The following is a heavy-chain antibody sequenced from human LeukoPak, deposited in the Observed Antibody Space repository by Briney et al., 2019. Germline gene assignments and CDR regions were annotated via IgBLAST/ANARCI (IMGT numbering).Heavy chain of an antibody. CDR1: GGSIGSYY. V-gene: IGHV4-59*08. CDR3: ARLGYSYGFRNFDY. D-gene: IGHD5-18*01. Sequence: SETLSLTCTVSGGSIGSYYWSWIRQPPGKGLEWIGYIYYSGSTNYNPSLKSRVTISVDTSKNQFSLKLSSVTAADTAVYYCARLGYSYGFRNFDYWGQGTLVTVSS. J-gene: IGHJ4*02. CDR2: IYYSGST.